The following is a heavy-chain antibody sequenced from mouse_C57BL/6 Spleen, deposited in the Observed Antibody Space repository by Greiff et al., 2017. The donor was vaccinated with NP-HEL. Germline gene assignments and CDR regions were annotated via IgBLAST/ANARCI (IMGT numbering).Heavy chain of an antibody. CDR2: INPNYGTT. D-gene: IGHD2-10*01. Sequence: EVKVVESGPELVKPGASVKISCKASGYSFTDYNMNWVKQSNGKSLEWIGVINPNYGTTSYNQKFKGKATLTVDQSSSTAYMQLNSLTSEDSAVYYCAREAYYGNYAFAYWGQGTLVTVSA. V-gene: IGHV1-39*01. J-gene: IGHJ3*01. CDR3: AREAYYGNYAFAY. CDR1: GYSFTDYN.